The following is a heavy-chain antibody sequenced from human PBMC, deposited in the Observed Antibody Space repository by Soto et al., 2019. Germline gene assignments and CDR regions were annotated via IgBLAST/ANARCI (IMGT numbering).Heavy chain of an antibody. J-gene: IGHJ6*03. Sequence: ASVKVSCKASGYTFTSYDINWVRQATGQGLEWMGWMNPNSGNTGYAQKFQGRVTMTRNTSISTAYMELGSLRSEDTAVYYCARDHYILTGYYYYYMDVWGKGTTVTVSS. V-gene: IGHV1-8*01. CDR2: MNPNSGNT. CDR3: ARDHYILTGYYYYYMDV. CDR1: GYTFTSYD. D-gene: IGHD3-9*01.